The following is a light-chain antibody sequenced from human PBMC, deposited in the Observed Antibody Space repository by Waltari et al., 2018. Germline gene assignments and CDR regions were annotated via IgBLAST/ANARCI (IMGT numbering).Light chain of an antibody. V-gene: IGKV3-11*01. Sequence: EVILTQSPATLSLSPGERATLSCRVSHDVDRYLGWYQQKPGHAPRLLIYDASNRATGVPARFSGSGSGTDFTLTISSLEPEDFGVYYCQQRKVWPPLTFGGGTKVEIK. J-gene: IGKJ4*01. CDR1: HDVDRY. CDR3: QQRKVWPPLT. CDR2: DAS.